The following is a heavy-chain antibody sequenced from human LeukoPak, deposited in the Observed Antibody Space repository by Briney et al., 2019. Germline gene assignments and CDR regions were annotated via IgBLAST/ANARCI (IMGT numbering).Heavy chain of an antibody. Sequence: ASVKVSCKASGGTFSSYAISWVRQAPGQGLEWMGRISAYNGNTNYAQKLQGRVTMTTDTSTSTAYMGLRSLRSDDTAVYYCARDCSSTSCYVHIFDYWGQGTLVTVSS. J-gene: IGHJ4*02. V-gene: IGHV1-18*01. CDR3: ARDCSSTSCYVHIFDY. CDR1: GGTFSSYA. CDR2: ISAYNGNT. D-gene: IGHD2-2*01.